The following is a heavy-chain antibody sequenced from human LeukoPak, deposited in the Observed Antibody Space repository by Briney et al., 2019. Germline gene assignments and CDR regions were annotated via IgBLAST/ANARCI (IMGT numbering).Heavy chain of an antibody. CDR3: AKGGPQWLAQNFDAFDI. Sequence: PGGSLRLSCAASGFTFSSYTMSWVRQAPGKGLEWVSAISGSGGSTYYADSVKGRFTISRDNSKNTLYLQMNSLRAEDTAVYYCAKGGPQWLAQNFDAFDIWGQGTMVTVSS. D-gene: IGHD6-19*01. J-gene: IGHJ3*02. V-gene: IGHV3-23*01. CDR2: ISGSGGST. CDR1: GFTFSSYT.